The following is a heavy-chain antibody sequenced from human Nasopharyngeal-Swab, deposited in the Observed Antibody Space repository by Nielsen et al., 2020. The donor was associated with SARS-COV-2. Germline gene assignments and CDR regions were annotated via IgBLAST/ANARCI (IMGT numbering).Heavy chain of an antibody. CDR1: GYTFTSYG. CDR2: ISAYNGNT. V-gene: IGHV1-18*01. CDR3: ARGDSGSYYLDAFDI. Sequence: ASVKVSCKASGYTFTSYGISWVRQAPGQGLEWMGWISAYNGNTNYAQKFQGRVTITADESTSTAYMELSSLRSEDTAVYYCARGDSGSYYLDAFDIWGQGTMVTVSS. J-gene: IGHJ3*02. D-gene: IGHD1-26*01.